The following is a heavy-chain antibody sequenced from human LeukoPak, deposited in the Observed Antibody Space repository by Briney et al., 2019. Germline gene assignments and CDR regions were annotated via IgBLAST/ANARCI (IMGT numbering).Heavy chain of an antibody. CDR2: IYHSGST. CDR1: GGSISSSSYY. V-gene: IGHV4-39*07. Sequence: SETLSLTCTVSGGSISSSSYYWGWIRQPPGKGLEWIGSIYHSGSTYYNPSLKSRVTISVDTSKNQFSLKLSSVTAADTAVYYCARDSSSWSYYYYYMDVWGKGTTVTVSS. D-gene: IGHD6-13*01. J-gene: IGHJ6*03. CDR3: ARDSSSWSYYYYYMDV.